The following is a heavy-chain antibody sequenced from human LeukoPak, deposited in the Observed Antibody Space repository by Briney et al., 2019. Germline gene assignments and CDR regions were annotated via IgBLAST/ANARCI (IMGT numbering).Heavy chain of an antibody. CDR2: FTSMSRTI. D-gene: IGHD1-1*01. V-gene: IGHV3-21*01. CDR3: AKDLANSWTIDY. J-gene: IGHJ4*02. CDR1: GFSFSSYA. Sequence: PGGSLRLSCAASGFSFSSYAMTWVRQAPGKGLEWVSSFTSMSRTIYYADSVKGRFTISRDDAKKSLYLQMNSLRVEDTAIYYCAKDLANSWTIDYWGQGTLVTVSS.